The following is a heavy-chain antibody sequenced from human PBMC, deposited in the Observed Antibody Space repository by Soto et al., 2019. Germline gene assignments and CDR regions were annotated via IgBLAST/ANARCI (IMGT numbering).Heavy chain of an antibody. J-gene: IGHJ4*02. CDR2: IWYDGSNK. Sequence: GGSLRLSCAASGFTFSSYGMHWVRQAPGKGLEWVAVIWYDGSNKYYADSVKGRFTISRDNSKNTLYLQMNSLRAEDTAVYYCATDLYSSSPLAEPFDYWGQGTLVTVSS. CDR3: ATDLYSSSPLAEPFDY. V-gene: IGHV3-33*01. CDR1: GFTFSSYG. D-gene: IGHD6-6*01.